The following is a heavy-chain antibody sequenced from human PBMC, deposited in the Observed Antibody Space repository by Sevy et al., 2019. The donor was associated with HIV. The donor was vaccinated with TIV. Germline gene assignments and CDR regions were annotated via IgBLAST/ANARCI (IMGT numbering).Heavy chain of an antibody. CDR2: ISYDGIIK. V-gene: IGHV3-30*04. CDR3: AREGGYTSAWSPGNH. D-gene: IGHD6-19*01. J-gene: IGHJ4*02. CDR1: GFTFNTHA. Sequence: GGSLRLSCAASGFTFNTHAMHWVRQAPGKGLEWVALISYDGIIKYYADSVKGRLTISRDNSKNTLSLQMNSLRVEDTAVYNCAREGGYTSAWSPGNHWGQGTLVTVSS.